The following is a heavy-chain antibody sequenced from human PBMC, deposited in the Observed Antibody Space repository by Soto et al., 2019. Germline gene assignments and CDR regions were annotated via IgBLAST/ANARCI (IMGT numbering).Heavy chain of an antibody. D-gene: IGHD3-9*01. CDR1: GGSFSGYY. CDR2: INHSGST. J-gene: IGHJ4*02. V-gene: IGHV4-34*01. Sequence: SETLSLTCAVYGGSFSGYYWSWIRQPPGKGLEWIGEINHSGSTNYNPSLKSRVTISVDTSKNQFSLKLSSVTAADTAVYYCARGHPYDILTVFPPYYFDYWGQGTLVTVSS. CDR3: ARGHPYDILTVFPPYYFDY.